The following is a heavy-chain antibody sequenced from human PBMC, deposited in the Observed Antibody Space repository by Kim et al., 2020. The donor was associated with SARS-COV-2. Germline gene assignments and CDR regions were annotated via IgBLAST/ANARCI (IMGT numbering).Heavy chain of an antibody. CDR1: GFTFSSYA. Sequence: GGSLRLSCAVSGFTFSSYAMSWVRQAPGKGLEWVSAISGSGGSTYYADSVKGRFTISRDNSKNTLYLQMNSLRAEDTAVYYCAKFLRGRITNYFDYWGQGTLVTVSS. CDR3: AKFLRGRITNYFDY. V-gene: IGHV3-23*01. J-gene: IGHJ4*02. D-gene: IGHD1-26*01. CDR2: ISGSGGST.